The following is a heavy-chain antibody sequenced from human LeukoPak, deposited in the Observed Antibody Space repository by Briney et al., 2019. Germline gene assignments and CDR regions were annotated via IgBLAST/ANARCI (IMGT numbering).Heavy chain of an antibody. V-gene: IGHV3-30*04. Sequence: PGRSLRLSCAASGFTFSSYAMHWVRQAPGKGLEWVAVISYDGSNKYYADSVKGRFTISRDNSKNTLYLQMNCLRAEDTAVYYCAREYCSSTSCYLFYYYYYGMDVWGKGTTVTVSS. J-gene: IGHJ6*04. D-gene: IGHD2-2*01. CDR2: ISYDGSNK. CDR3: AREYCSSTSCYLFYYYYYGMDV. CDR1: GFTFSSYA.